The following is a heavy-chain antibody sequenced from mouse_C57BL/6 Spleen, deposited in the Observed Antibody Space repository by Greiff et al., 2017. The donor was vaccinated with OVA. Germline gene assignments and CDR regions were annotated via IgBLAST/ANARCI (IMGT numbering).Heavy chain of an antibody. D-gene: IGHD1-1*01. V-gene: IGHV1-26*01. J-gene: IGHJ1*03. CDR1: GYTFTDYY. CDR2: INPNNGGT. CDR3: ARVVVALYWYFDV. Sequence: QLQQSGPELVKPGASVKISCKASGYTFTDYYMNWVKQSHGKSLEWIGDINPNNGGTSYNQKFKGKATLTVDKSSSTAYMELRSLTSEDSAVYYCARVVVALYWYFDVWGTGTTVTVSS.